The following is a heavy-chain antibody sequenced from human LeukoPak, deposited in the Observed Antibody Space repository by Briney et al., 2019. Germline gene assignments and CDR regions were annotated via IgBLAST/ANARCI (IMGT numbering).Heavy chain of an antibody. CDR3: ARDYSGSWYQDNWFDP. J-gene: IGHJ5*02. V-gene: IGHV1-2*02. CDR2: INPNSGGT. CDR1: GYTFTGYY. D-gene: IGHD6-13*01. Sequence: PWASVKVSCKASGYTFTGYYMHWVRQAPGQGLEWMGWINPNSGGTNYAQKFQGRVTMTRDTSISTAYMELSRLRSDDTAVYYCARDYSGSWYQDNWFDPWGQGTLVTVSS.